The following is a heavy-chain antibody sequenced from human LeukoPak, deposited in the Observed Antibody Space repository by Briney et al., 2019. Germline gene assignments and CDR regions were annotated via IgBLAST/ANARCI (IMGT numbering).Heavy chain of an antibody. Sequence: SETLSLTCAVSGGSISSGGYSWSWIRQPPGKGLEWIGYIYHSGSTYYNPSLKSRVTISVDRSKNQFSLKLSSVTAADTAVYYCARTPEGDYGQVQFDYWGQGTLVTVSS. D-gene: IGHD4-17*01. CDR2: IYHSGST. V-gene: IGHV4-30-2*01. CDR3: ARTPEGDYGQVQFDY. J-gene: IGHJ4*02. CDR1: GGSISSGGYS.